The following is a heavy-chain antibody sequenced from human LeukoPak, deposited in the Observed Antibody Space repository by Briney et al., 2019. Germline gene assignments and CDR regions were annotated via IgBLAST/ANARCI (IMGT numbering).Heavy chain of an antibody. CDR2: IKRKTEGGTT. V-gene: IGHV3-15*07. CDR3: TTGNFGPY. CDR1: GFTFSDAW. Sequence: GGSLRLSCAASGFTFSDAWMNWVRQAPGKGLEWVGRIKRKTEGGTTDYGAPVKGRFTISRDDSKNTLYLQMNSLKTEDTAFYYCTTGNFGPYWGQGTLVTVSS. J-gene: IGHJ4*02. D-gene: IGHD3-10*01.